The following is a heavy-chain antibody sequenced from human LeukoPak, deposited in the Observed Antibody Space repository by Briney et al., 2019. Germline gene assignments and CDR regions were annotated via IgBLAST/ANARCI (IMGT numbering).Heavy chain of an antibody. J-gene: IGHJ2*01. Sequence: GGSLRLSCAASGFTFSDYYMSWIRQAPGKGLEWVAVIWHDGTNKYYADFVKGRFTISRDNSNNTLYLRMDSLSAEDTAVYYCARFGPPNWYFDLWGRGTLVTVSS. CDR3: ARFGPPNWYFDL. CDR1: GFTFSDYY. CDR2: IWHDGTNK. V-gene: IGHV3-33*08. D-gene: IGHD3-10*01.